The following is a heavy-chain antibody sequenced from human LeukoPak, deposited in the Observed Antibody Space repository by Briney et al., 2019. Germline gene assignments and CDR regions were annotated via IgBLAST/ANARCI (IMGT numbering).Heavy chain of an antibody. D-gene: IGHD1-26*01. CDR2: IYYSGST. Sequence: SETLSLTCTVSGGSISRYYWGWIRQPPGKGLEWIGSIYYSGSTYYNPSLKSRGTISVDTSKNQFSLKLSSVTAADTAVYYCARGSYYDPVDYWGQGTLVTVSS. J-gene: IGHJ4*02. CDR1: GGSISRYY. V-gene: IGHV4-39*07. CDR3: ARGSYYDPVDY.